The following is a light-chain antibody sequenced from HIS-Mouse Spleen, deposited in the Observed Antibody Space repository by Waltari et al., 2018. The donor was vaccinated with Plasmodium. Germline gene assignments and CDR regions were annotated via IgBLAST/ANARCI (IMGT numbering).Light chain of an antibody. Sequence: EIVLTQSPGTLSLSPGERATLSCRASQSVSSSYLAWYQQKPGQAPRLLNYGASSRATGIQDRFSGSGSGTDFTLNISRLEPEDFAVYYCQQYGSSPLTFGGGTKVEIK. CDR2: GAS. J-gene: IGKJ4*01. CDR1: QSVSSSY. CDR3: QQYGSSPLT. V-gene: IGKV3-20*01.